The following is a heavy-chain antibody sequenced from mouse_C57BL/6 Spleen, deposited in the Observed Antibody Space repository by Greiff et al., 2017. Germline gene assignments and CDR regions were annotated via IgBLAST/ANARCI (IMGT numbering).Heavy chain of an antibody. V-gene: IGHV5-4*03. CDR2: ISDGGSYT. CDR1: GSTFSSYA. D-gene: IGHD3-2*02. J-gene: IGHJ3*01. Sequence: EVKLMESGGGLVKPGGSLKLSCAASGSTFSSYAMSWVRQTPEKRLEWVATISDGGSYTYYPDNVKGRFTISRDNAKNNLYLQMSHLKSEDTAMYYCARKAQASWFAYWGQGTLVTVSA. CDR3: ARKAQASWFAY.